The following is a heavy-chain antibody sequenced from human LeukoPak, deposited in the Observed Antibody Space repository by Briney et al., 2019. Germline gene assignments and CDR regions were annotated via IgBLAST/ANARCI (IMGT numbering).Heavy chain of an antibody. Sequence: ASVKVSCKASGYTFTSYYMHWVRQAPGQGLEWMGIINPSGGSTSYAQKFQGRVTMTRDTSTSTVYMELSSLRSDDTAVYYCASPDYYGSGSPYYMDVWGKGTTVTVSS. CDR1: GYTFTSYY. CDR3: ASPDYYGSGSPYYMDV. V-gene: IGHV1-46*01. D-gene: IGHD3-10*01. CDR2: INPSGGST. J-gene: IGHJ6*03.